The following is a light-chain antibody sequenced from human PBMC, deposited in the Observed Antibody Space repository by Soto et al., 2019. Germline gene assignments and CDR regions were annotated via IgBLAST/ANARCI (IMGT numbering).Light chain of an antibody. CDR1: HSISGY. CDR2: ATS. J-gene: IGKJ5*01. Sequence: DIHMTQSPSSLAASVGDRATITCRASHSISGYLNWYQQKPGKAPRLLIYATSNLQSGVPSRFSGSGSGTDFTLTISSLQPEDFATYYCQQSYSNPSITFGQGTRLETK. CDR3: QQSYSNPSIT. V-gene: IGKV1-39*01.